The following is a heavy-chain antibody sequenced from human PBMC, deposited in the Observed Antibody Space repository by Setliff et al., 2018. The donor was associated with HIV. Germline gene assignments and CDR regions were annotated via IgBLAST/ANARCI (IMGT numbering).Heavy chain of an antibody. Sequence: SETLSLTCTVSGGPISSYYWSWIRQPAGKGLEWMGRIYTTGSTSYNPSLKSRLTISLDTSKNQFSLKLSSVTAADTAVYYCARQERYCTSADCYRYFNYWGQGTLVTVSS. CDR2: IYTTGST. D-gene: IGHD2-2*02. CDR1: GGPISSYY. CDR3: ARQERYCTSADCYRYFNY. J-gene: IGHJ4*02. V-gene: IGHV4-4*07.